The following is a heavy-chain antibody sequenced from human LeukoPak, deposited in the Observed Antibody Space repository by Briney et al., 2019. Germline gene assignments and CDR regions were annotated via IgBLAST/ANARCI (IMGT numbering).Heavy chain of an antibody. D-gene: IGHD6-19*01. CDR1: GFTFSNYN. CDR2: ISSGGGSI. Sequence: GRSLRLSCLASGFTFSNYNMNWVRQAPGKGLEWVSFISSGGGSIYYADSVKGRFTISRDNAKNSLYLQMSNLRVEDTAVYSCARVGGSAWYFDGWGQGTLVTVSS. V-gene: IGHV3-48*04. CDR3: ARVGGSAWYFDG. J-gene: IGHJ4*02.